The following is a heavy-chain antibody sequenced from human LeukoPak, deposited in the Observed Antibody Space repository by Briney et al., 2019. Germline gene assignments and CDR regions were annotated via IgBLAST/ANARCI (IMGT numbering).Heavy chain of an antibody. CDR2: ISGSSNTI. V-gene: IGHV3-48*01. Sequence: GGSLRLSCVASGFSFSSYSMKWVRQTPGKGLEWISYISGSSNTIHYTDSVKGRFTISRDNAKNSLYLQMNSLRAEDTAVYYCARDRLSGSWGHSDEDYWGQGTLVTVSS. CDR1: GFSFSSYS. CDR3: ARDRLSGSWGHSDEDY. J-gene: IGHJ4*02. D-gene: IGHD1-26*01.